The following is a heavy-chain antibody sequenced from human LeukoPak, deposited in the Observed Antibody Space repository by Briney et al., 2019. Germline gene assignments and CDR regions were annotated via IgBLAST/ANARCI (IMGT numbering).Heavy chain of an antibody. CDR3: ARRYYGYSQPDY. D-gene: IGHD3-10*01. V-gene: IGHV5-51*01. CDR1: GYSFTRYW. J-gene: IGHJ4*02. Sequence: GESLKISCKGSGYSFTRYWIGWVRQTPGKGLEWMGLIYPGDSDTRYRPSFQGQVTISADKSINTAYLQWNSLKASDTAVYYCARRYYGYSQPDYWGQGTLVTVSS. CDR2: IYPGDSDT.